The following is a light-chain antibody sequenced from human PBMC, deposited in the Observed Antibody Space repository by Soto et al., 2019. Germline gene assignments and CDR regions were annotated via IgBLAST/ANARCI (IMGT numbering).Light chain of an antibody. J-gene: IGLJ3*02. CDR2: DVT. Sequence: QSALTQPASVSGSPGQSITISCTGTSSDVGGYNYVSWYQQHPGKAPKLTIYDVTNRPSGVSNRFSGSKSGNTASLTISGLHAEDEADYYCSSYTSSSTVFGGGTKLTVL. CDR3: SSYTSSSTV. V-gene: IGLV2-14*01. CDR1: SSDVGGYNY.